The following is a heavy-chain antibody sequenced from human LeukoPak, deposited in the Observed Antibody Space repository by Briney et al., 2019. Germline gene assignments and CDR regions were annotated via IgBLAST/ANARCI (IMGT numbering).Heavy chain of an antibody. CDR2: IYYSGST. Sequence: PSETLSLTCTVSGGSLSSGDYYWSWIRPPQGKGPEGIGYIYYSGSTYYNPSLKSRVTISVDTSKNQFSLKLSSVTAADTAVYFCARSGSCSSTSCQWCGYWGQGTLVTVSS. CDR1: GGSLSSGDYY. CDR3: ARSGSCSSTSCQWCGY. J-gene: IGHJ4*02. D-gene: IGHD2-2*01. V-gene: IGHV4-30-4*01.